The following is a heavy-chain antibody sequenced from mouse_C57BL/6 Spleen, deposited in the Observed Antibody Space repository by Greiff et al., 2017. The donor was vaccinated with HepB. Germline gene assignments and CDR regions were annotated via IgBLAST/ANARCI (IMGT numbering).Heavy chain of an antibody. D-gene: IGHD2-1*01. CDR1: GFTFSDYG. V-gene: IGHV5-17*01. CDR3: ARGYGKGAMDY. CDR2: ISSGSSTM. J-gene: IGHJ4*01. Sequence: EVKLVESGGGLVKPGGSLKLSCAASGFTFSDYGMHWVRQAPEKGLEWVAYISSGSSTMYYADTVKGRFTISRDNAKNTLFLQMTSLRSEDTAMYYCARGYGKGAMDYWGQGTSVTVSS.